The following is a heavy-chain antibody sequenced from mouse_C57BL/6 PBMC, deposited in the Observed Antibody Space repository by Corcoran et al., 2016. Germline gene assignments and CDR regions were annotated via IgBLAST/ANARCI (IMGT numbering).Heavy chain of an antibody. CDR3: ARQATAQPYYLDY. V-gene: IGHV1-81*01. D-gene: IGHD3-2*02. Sequence: QVQLQQSGAELARPGASVKLSCKASGYTFTSYGISWVKQRTGQGLEWIGEIYPRSGNTYYNEKFKGKATLTADKSSRTAYKELRSLSSEDYAVYCCARQATAQPYYLDYWGQGTTLTVSS. CDR2: IYPRSGNT. J-gene: IGHJ2*01. CDR1: GYTFTSYG.